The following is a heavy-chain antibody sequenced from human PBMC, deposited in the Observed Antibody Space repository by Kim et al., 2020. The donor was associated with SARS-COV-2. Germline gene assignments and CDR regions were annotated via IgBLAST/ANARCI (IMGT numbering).Heavy chain of an antibody. Sequence: SETLSLTCTVSGGSISSGGYYWSWIRQHPGKGLEWIGYIYYSGSTYYNPSLKSRVTISVDTSKNQFSLKLSSVTAADTAVYYCARVGGWYDILTGYYTNNWFDPWGQGTLVTVSS. CDR3: ARVGGWYDILTGYYTNNWFDP. D-gene: IGHD3-9*01. V-gene: IGHV4-31*03. J-gene: IGHJ5*02. CDR1: GGSISSGGYY. CDR2: IYYSGST.